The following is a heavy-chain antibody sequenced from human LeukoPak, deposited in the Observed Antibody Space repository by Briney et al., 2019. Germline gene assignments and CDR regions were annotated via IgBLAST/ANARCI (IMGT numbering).Heavy chain of an antibody. D-gene: IGHD3-3*01. CDR1: GGSISSSSYY. J-gene: IGHJ5*02. CDR2: IYYSGST. Sequence: PSETLSLTCTVSGGSISSSSYYWGWIRQPPGKGLEWIGSIYYSGSTYYNPSLKSRVTISVDTSEDQFSLKLSSVTAADTAVYYCARLRIYDFWSGYYSRWFDPWGQGTLVTVSS. V-gene: IGHV4-39*01. CDR3: ARLRIYDFWSGYYSRWFDP.